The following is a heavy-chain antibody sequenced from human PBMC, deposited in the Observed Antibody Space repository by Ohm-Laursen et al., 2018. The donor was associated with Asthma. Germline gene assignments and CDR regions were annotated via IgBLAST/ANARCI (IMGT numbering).Heavy chain of an antibody. J-gene: IGHJ3*02. D-gene: IGHD2-15*01. CDR3: ARKLGYCSGGSCYFIGAFDI. V-gene: IGHV3-53*01. CDR2: IYSGGST. Sequence: GSLRLSCAASGFTVSSNYMSWVRQAPGKGLEWVSVIYSGGSTYYADSVKGRFTISRDNSKNTLYLQMNSLRAEDTAVYYCARKLGYCSGGSCYFIGAFDIWGQGTMVTVSS. CDR1: GFTVSSNY.